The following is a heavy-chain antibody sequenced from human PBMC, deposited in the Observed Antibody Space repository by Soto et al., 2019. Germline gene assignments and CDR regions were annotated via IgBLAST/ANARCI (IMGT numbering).Heavy chain of an antibody. CDR2: ILGSDGST. D-gene: IGHD6-19*01. V-gene: IGHV3-23*01. CDR1: GFSFITFD. Sequence: GGSLRLSCEASGFSFITFDMSWVRQAPGKGLEWVSVILGSDGSTHYADAVKGRFTISRDNSKNTLYLQVNSLRAEDTAIYYCTKGAWLDYWGQGT. J-gene: IGHJ4*02. CDR3: TKGAWLDY.